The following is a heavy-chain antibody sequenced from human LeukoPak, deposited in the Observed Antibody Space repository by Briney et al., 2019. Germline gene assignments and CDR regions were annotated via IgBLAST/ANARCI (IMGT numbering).Heavy chain of an antibody. D-gene: IGHD2-2*01. Sequence: GGSLRLSCAASGFTFSDYYMSWIRQAPGKGLEWVSYISSSGNTIYYADSVKGRFTISRDNAKNSLYLQMNSLRAEDTAVYYCAKRYCSSTTCYDDRGAFDYWGQGTLVTVSS. CDR1: GFTFSDYY. CDR2: ISSSGNTI. J-gene: IGHJ4*02. CDR3: AKRYCSSTTCYDDRGAFDY. V-gene: IGHV3-11*01.